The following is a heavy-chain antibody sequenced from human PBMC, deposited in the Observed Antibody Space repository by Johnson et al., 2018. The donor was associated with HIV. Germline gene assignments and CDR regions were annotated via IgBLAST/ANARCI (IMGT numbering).Heavy chain of an antibody. CDR2: IKHDGSDK. CDR1: GFTFSTYW. CDR3: ARDDDYSKVRAFDI. J-gene: IGHJ3*02. Sequence: VQLVESGGGLVQPGGSLRLSCAASGFTFSTYWMSWVRQAPGKGLEWVANIKHDGSDKYYVGSVTGRFTISRDNAKSSLYLHMNSLRAEDTAVYYCARDDDYSKVRAFDIWGQGTMVTVSS. D-gene: IGHD4-11*01. V-gene: IGHV3-7*01.